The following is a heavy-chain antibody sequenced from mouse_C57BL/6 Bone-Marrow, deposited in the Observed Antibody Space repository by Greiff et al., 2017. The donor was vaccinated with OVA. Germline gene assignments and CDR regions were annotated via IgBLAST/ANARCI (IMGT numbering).Heavy chain of an antibody. J-gene: IGHJ4*01. CDR2: IDPADSYT. CDR3: ASGDGTGYAMDY. V-gene: IGHV1-50*01. Sequence: QVQLQQPGAELVKPGASVKLSCKASGYTFTSYWMQWVKQRPGQGLEWIGEIDPADSYTNYNQKFKGMAKLTVDTSSSTAYMQLSSLTSEASAVSYCASGDGTGYAMDYWGQGTSVTVSS. D-gene: IGHD4-1*01. CDR1: GYTFTSYW.